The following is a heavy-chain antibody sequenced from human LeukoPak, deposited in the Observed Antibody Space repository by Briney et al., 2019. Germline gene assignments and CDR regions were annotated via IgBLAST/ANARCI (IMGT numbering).Heavy chain of an antibody. J-gene: IGHJ4*02. CDR2: INHSGST. CDR1: GGSFSGYY. D-gene: IGHD3-16*01. CDR3: ARGDYVWGSSHNFDY. Sequence: SETPSLTCAVYGGSFSGYYWSWIRQPPGKGLEWIGEINHSGSTNYNPSLKSRVTISVDTSKNQFSLKLSSVTAADTAVYYCARGDYVWGSSHNFDYWGQGTLVTVSS. V-gene: IGHV4-34*01.